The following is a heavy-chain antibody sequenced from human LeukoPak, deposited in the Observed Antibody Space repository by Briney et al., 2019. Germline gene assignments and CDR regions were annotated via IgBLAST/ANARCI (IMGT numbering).Heavy chain of an antibody. J-gene: IGHJ5*02. CDR3: ARGMGYSSNWYRGSGAKKLDP. V-gene: IGHV4-59*12. D-gene: IGHD6-13*01. CDR2: IYYSGST. Sequence: SETLSLTCTVSGGSISSYYWSWIRQPPGKGLEWIGYIYYSGSTNYNPSLKSRVTISVDMSKNQFSLKLSSVTAADTAVYYCARGMGYSSNWYRGSGAKKLDPWGQGTLVTVSS. CDR1: GGSISSYY.